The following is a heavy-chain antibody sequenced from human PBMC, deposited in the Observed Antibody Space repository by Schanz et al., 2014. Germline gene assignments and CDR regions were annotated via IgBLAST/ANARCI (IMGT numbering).Heavy chain of an antibody. D-gene: IGHD3-16*01. Sequence: EVQLLESGGGLAQPGGSLRLSCAASGFKFTDYAMTWVRQAPGKGLEWVSGMSGSGSTADYADSVKGRFTISRDNSRKTLYLQMNSLRADDTAVYYCAKDLYNYGIFDSWGQGTLVTVSS. CDR3: AKDLYNYGIFDS. CDR1: GFKFTDYA. J-gene: IGHJ5*01. CDR2: MSGSGSTA. V-gene: IGHV3-23*01.